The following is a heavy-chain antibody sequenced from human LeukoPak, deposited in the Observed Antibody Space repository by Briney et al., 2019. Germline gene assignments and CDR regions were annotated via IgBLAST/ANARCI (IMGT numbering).Heavy chain of an antibody. Sequence: GGSLRLSCAASGFTFSSYAMSWVRQAPGKGLEWVSAIGGSGGSTYYADSVKGQFTISRDNSKNTLYLQMNSLRAEDTAVYYCAKDWRFLPYPWGQGTLVTVSS. V-gene: IGHV3-23*01. CDR1: GFTFSSYA. CDR2: IGGSGGST. D-gene: IGHD2-21*01. J-gene: IGHJ5*02. CDR3: AKDWRFLPYP.